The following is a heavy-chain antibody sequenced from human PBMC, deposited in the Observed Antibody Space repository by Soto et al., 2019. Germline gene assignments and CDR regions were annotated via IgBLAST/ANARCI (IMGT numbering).Heavy chain of an antibody. Sequence: PGGSLRLSCAASGFTFSNYAMTWVRQAPGKGLEWVSAISGSGGSTYYIDSVKGRFTISRDNSWNTLYLQMNSLSAEDTAVYYCAKVGRFNSGPFDYWGQGTLVTVSS. CDR2: ISGSGGST. V-gene: IGHV3-23*01. CDR1: GFTFSNYA. D-gene: IGHD6-19*01. CDR3: AKVGRFNSGPFDY. J-gene: IGHJ4*02.